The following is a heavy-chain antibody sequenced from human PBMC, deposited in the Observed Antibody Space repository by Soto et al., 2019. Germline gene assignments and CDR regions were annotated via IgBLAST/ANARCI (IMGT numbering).Heavy chain of an antibody. CDR2: IYPGDSDT. V-gene: IGHV5-51*01. J-gene: IGHJ6*03. CDR1: GYSFTSYW. CDR3: ARIVVPAAIFSVGWDYYYYYMDV. D-gene: IGHD2-2*01. Sequence: GESLKISCKGSGYSFTSYWIDWVRQMPGKGLEWMGIIYPGDSDTRYSPSFQGQVTISADKSISTAYLQWSSLKASDTAMYYCARIVVPAAIFSVGWDYYYYYMDVWGKGTTVTVSS.